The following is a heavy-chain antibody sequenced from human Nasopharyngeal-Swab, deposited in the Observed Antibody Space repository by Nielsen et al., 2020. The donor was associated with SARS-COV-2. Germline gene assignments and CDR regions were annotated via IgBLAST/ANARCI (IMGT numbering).Heavy chain of an antibody. CDR1: GFTFSSYA. J-gene: IGHJ3*02. CDR2: ISYDGSNK. D-gene: IGHD3-9*01. V-gene: IGHV3-30-3*01. CDR3: ARSLAGLRYFDWLSSDAFDI. Sequence: GGSLRLSCAASGFTFSSYAMHWVRQAPGKGLEWVAVISYDGSNKYYADSVKGRFTIPRDNSKNTLYLQMNSLRAEDTAVYYCARSLAGLRYFDWLSSDAFDIWGQGTMVTVSS.